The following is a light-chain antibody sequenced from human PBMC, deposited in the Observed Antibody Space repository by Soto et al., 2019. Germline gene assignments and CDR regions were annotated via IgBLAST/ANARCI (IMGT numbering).Light chain of an antibody. CDR2: DAS. V-gene: IGKV3D-11*01. CDR3: QQSYSTPLT. J-gene: IGKJ4*01. Sequence: EIVLTQSPATLSLSPGERATLSCRASQGVSSYLAWYQQKPGQAPRLLIYDASNRATGIPARFSGSGSGTDFTLTISSLQPADFATYYCQQSYSTPLTFGGGTKVEI. CDR1: QGVSSY.